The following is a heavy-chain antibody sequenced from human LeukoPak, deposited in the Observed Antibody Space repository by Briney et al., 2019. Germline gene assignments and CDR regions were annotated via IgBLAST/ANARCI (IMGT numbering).Heavy chain of an antibody. V-gene: IGHV3-9*01. J-gene: IGHJ4*02. Sequence: PGGSLRLSCVASGFTFDDSAMHWVRQAPGKGLEWVSGISWNSVGIGYADSVRGRFTISRDNAKNSLYLQMNSLRADDTALYYCAKGGGYYFDSSGYPHWGQGTLVTVSS. CDR2: ISWNSVGI. CDR1: GFTFDDSA. D-gene: IGHD3-22*01. CDR3: AKGGGYYFDSSGYPH.